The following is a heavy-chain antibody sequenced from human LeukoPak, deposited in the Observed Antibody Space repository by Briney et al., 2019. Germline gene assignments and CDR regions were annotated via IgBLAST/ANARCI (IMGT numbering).Heavy chain of an antibody. D-gene: IGHD6-19*01. CDR3: AKDKQWHSTYSDY. CDR1: GFTFSSYS. V-gene: IGHV3-21*04. CDR2: ISSSSSYI. Sequence: GGSLRLSCAASGFTFSSYSMNRVRQAPGKGLEWVSSISSSSSYIYYADSVKGRFTISRDNAKNSLYLQMNSLRAEDTTVYYCAKDKQWHSTYSDYWGQGTLVTVSS. J-gene: IGHJ4*02.